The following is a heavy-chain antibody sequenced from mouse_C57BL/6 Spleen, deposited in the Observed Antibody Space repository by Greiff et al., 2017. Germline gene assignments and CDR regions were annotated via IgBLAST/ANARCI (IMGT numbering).Heavy chain of an antibody. D-gene: IGHD1-1*01. Sequence: EVQRVESGGGLVQPGGSLSLSCAASGFTFTDYYMSWVRQPPGKALEWLGFIRNKANGYTTEYSASVKGRFTISRDNSQGILYLQMNALRAEDSATDYCARYNDGSSSYWYFDVWGTGTTVTVSS. V-gene: IGHV7-3*01. CDR3: ARYNDGSSSYWYFDV. CDR2: IRNKANGYTT. CDR1: GFTFTDYY. J-gene: IGHJ1*03.